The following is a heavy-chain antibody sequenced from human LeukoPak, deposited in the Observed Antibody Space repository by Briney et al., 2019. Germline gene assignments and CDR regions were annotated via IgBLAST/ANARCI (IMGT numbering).Heavy chain of an antibody. CDR3: ARDRPTGTTPFDY. V-gene: IGHV3-21*01. CDR1: GFTFSSYS. J-gene: IGHJ4*02. Sequence: GGSLRLSCAASGFTFSSYSMNWVRQAPGKGLEWVSSISSSSSYIYYADSVKGRFTISRDNAKNSLYLQMNSLRAEDTAVYYCARDRPTGTTPFDYWGQGTLVTVSS. CDR2: ISSSSSYI. D-gene: IGHD1-1*01.